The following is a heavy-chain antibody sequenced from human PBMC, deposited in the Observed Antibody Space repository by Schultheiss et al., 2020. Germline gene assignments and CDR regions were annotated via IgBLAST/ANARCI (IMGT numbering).Heavy chain of an antibody. V-gene: IGHV1-2*02. Sequence: ASVKVSCKASGYTFTSYDINWVRQATGQGLEWMGWINPNSGGTNYAQKFQGRVTMTRDTSISTAYMELSRLGSDDTAVYYCARGGSGSHYWGKGTLGTVSA. D-gene: IGHD1-26*01. CDR3: ARGGSGSHY. CDR2: INPNSGGT. CDR1: GYTFTSYD. J-gene: IGHJ4*02.